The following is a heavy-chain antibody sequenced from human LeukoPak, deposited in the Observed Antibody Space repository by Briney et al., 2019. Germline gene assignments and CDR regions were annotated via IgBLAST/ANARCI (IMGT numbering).Heavy chain of an antibody. CDR2: INPSGGST. J-gene: IGHJ4*02. Sequence: ASVKVSCKASGYTFTSYYMHWVRQAPGQGLEWMGTINPSGGSTSYAQKFQGRVTITRNTSISTAYMELSSLRSEDTAVYYCARGVAGGVDYWGQGTLVTVSS. V-gene: IGHV1-46*01. CDR3: ARGVAGGVDY. CDR1: GYTFTSYY. D-gene: IGHD3-10*01.